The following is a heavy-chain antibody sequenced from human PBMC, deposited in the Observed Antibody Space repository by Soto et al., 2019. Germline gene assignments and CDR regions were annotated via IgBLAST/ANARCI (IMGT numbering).Heavy chain of an antibody. CDR2: IIPILGIA. Sequence: QVQLVQSGAEVKKPGSSVKVSCKASGGTFSSYTISWVRQAPGQGLEWMGRIIPILGIANYAQKFQGRVTNTADKSTSTAYMELSSLRSEDTAVYYCAGGGGSATGAFDYWGQGTLVTVSS. CDR1: GGTFSSYT. V-gene: IGHV1-69*02. CDR3: AGGGGSATGAFDY. J-gene: IGHJ4*02. D-gene: IGHD3-16*01.